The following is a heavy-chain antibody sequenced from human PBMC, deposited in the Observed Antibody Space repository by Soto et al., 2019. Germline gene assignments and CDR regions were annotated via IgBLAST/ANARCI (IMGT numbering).Heavy chain of an antibody. CDR2: ISGSGGST. CDR3: AKDSNYYDSSGYYYGPDY. D-gene: IGHD3-22*01. CDR1: GFPFSRYA. Sequence: PGGSLRLSCGATGFPFSRYAMRGVRQAPGKGLEWVSAISGSGGSTYYADSVKGRFTISRDNSKNTLYLQMNSLRAEDTAVYYCAKDSNYYDSSGYYYGPDYWGQGTLVTVSS. J-gene: IGHJ4*02. V-gene: IGHV3-23*01.